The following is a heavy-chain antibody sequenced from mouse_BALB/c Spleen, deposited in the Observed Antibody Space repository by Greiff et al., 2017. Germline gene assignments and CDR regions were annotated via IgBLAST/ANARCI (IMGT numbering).Heavy chain of an antibody. Sequence: LVESGGGLVKPGGSLKLSCAASGFTFSSYAMSWVRQTPEKRLEWVATISSGGSYTYYPDSVKGRFTISRDNAKNTLYLQMSSLRSEDTAMYYCARHHGNNAMDYWGQGTSVTVSS. D-gene: IGHD2-1*01. V-gene: IGHV5-9-3*01. J-gene: IGHJ4*01. CDR2: ISSGGSYT. CDR1: GFTFSSYA. CDR3: ARHHGNNAMDY.